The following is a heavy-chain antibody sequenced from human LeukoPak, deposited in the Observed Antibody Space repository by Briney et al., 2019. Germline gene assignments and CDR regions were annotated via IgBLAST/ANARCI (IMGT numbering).Heavy chain of an antibody. CDR3: ARHGDYYDSSGYYDY. V-gene: IGHV4-4*09. CDR1: GGSISSYY. D-gene: IGHD3-22*01. CDR2: IYTSGST. J-gene: IGHJ4*02. Sequence: SETLSLTCTVSGGSISSYYWSWIRQPPGKGLEWIGYIYTSGSTNYNSSLKSRVTISVDTSKNQFSLKLSSVTAADTAVYYCARHGDYYDSSGYYDYWGQGTLVTVSS.